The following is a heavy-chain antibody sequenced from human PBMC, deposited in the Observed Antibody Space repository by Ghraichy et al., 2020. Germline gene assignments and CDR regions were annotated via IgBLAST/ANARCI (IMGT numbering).Heavy chain of an antibody. V-gene: IGHV4-39*07. J-gene: IGHJ4*02. CDR1: GGSISSSSYY. CDR2: IYYSGST. D-gene: IGHD2-2*01. Sequence: SETLSLTCTVSGGSISSSSYYWGWIRQPPGKGLEWIGSIYYSGSTYYNPSLKSRVTISVDTSKNQFSLKLSSVTAADTAVYYCARAPKGVVPGVLVRNRPFDYWGQGTLVTVSS. CDR3: ARAPKGVVPGVLVRNRPFDY.